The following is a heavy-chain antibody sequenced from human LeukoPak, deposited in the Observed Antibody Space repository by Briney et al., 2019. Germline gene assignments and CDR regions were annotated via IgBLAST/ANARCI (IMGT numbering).Heavy chain of an antibody. D-gene: IGHD3-22*01. V-gene: IGHV3-7*01. CDR3: AREKAYYDSSGYCDY. Sequence: GGSLRLSCAASGFTFSSYWMSWVRQAPGKGLEWVANIKQDGSEKYYVDSVKGRFTISRDNAKNSLYLQMNSLRAEDTAVYYCAREKAYYDSSGYCDYWSQGTLVTVSS. J-gene: IGHJ4*02. CDR2: IKQDGSEK. CDR1: GFTFSSYW.